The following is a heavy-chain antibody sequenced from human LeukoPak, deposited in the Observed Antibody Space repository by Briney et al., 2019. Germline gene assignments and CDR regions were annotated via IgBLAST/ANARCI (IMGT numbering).Heavy chain of an antibody. CDR2: ISGSGGST. CDR3: AGSSGYYSPPEYFQH. D-gene: IGHD3-22*01. V-gene: IGHV3-23*01. CDR1: GFTFSSYA. Sequence: GGSLRLSCAASGFTFSSYAMSWVRQAPGKGLEWVSAISGSGGSTNYADSVKGRFTISRDNSKDTLYLQMNSLRAEDTAVYYCAGSSGYYSPPEYFQHWGQGTLVTVSS. J-gene: IGHJ1*01.